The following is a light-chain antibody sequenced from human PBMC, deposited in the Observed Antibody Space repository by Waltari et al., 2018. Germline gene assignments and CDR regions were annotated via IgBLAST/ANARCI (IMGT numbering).Light chain of an antibody. V-gene: IGLV1-51*01. CDR2: GSN. J-gene: IGLJ1*01. CDR1: RSNVGINY. Sequence: QSVVTQPPSVSAAPGQKVTISCSGGRSNVGINYVYWYQQLPGPAPKLLIHGSNKLPSGIPDRFPGSQSGTSATLGITGLQTGDEADYYCGTWEDSLSAEVFGTGTKVTVL. CDR3: GTWEDSLSAEV.